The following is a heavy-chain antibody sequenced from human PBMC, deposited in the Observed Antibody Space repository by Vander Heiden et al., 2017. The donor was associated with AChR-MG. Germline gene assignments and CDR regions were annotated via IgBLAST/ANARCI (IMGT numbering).Heavy chain of an antibody. CDR1: GFRFTTYW. V-gene: IGHV3-7*01. CDR3: ARDLGVAAAGTVGYFDP. CDR2: IKEDGGGR. D-gene: IGHD6-13*01. J-gene: IGHJ4*02. Sequence: EVQLVESGGGLVQPGGSLRLSCAASGFRFTTYWMGWIRQAPGKGLEWVANIKEDGGGRHYVDSVKGRFTISRDNAKNSLYLQMNSLRVDDTSVYYCARDLGVAAAGTVGYFDPWGQGTLVTVSS.